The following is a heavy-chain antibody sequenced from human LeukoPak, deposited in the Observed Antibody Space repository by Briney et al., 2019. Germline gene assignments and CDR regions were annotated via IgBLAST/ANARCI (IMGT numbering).Heavy chain of an antibody. Sequence: TSETLSLTCTVSGGSISSSSYYWGWIRQPPGKGLEWIGSIYYSGSTYYNPSLKSRVTISVDTSKNQFSLKLSSVTAADTAVYYCARERVWRYCGGDSCGWFDPWGQGTLVTVSS. CDR2: IYYSGST. D-gene: IGHD2-21*02. V-gene: IGHV4-39*07. J-gene: IGHJ5*02. CDR1: GGSISSSSYY. CDR3: ARERVWRYCGGDSCGWFDP.